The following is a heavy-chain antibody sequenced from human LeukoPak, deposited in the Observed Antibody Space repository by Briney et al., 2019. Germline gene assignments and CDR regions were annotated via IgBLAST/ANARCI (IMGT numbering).Heavy chain of an antibody. V-gene: IGHV3-74*03. D-gene: IGHD1-26*01. CDR3: VVGGGIY. CDR1: GFILSNDW. CDR2: ISSDGTNT. J-gene: IGHJ4*02. Sequence: PGGSLRLSCAASGFILSNDWTHWVRQAPGKGLVWVSRISSDGTNTLYADSVKGRFTISRDNARNTLHLQMNSLRADDTAVYYCVVGGGIYWGQGTLVTVS.